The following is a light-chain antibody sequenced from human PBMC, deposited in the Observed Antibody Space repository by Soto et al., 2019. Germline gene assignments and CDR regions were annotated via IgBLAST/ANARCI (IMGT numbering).Light chain of an antibody. CDR3: SAWDDSLKGVV. V-gene: IGLV1-44*01. CDR2: RDN. J-gene: IGLJ2*01. Sequence: QSVLTHPPSASGTPGQRVTISCSGSSSNIGTNAVNWYQQLPGTAPKLLIYRDNQRPSGVPDRFSGSKSGTSASLAISGLQSEDEADYYCSAWDDSLKGVVFGGGTKLTVL. CDR1: SSNIGTNA.